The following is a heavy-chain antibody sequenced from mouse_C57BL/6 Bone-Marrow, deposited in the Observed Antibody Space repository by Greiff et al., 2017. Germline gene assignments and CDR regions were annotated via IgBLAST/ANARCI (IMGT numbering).Heavy chain of an antibody. Sequence: EVHLVESGGGLVKPGGSLKLSCAASGFTFSDYGMHWVSQAPEQGLEWVAYISSGSSTIYYADTVKGRFTLSRDTAKNTLFLQRTSLRSEETSMYYCARLVDDYDGGGYYSSMDYWGQGTSVTVSS. V-gene: IGHV5-17*01. CDR1: GFTFSDYG. J-gene: IGHJ4*01. D-gene: IGHD2-4*01. CDR2: ISSGSSTI. CDR3: ARLVDDYDGGGYYSSMDY.